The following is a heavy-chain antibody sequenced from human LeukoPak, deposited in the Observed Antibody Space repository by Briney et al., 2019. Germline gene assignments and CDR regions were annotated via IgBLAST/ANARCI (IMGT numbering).Heavy chain of an antibody. V-gene: IGHV4-34*01. CDR1: GGSFSGYY. J-gene: IGHJ6*03. D-gene: IGHD1-1*01. CDR2: INHSGST. Sequence: SETLSLSCAVYGGSFSGYYWSWIRQPPGKGLEWNGVINHSGSTNYNPSLKSRVTISVDTSKNQFSLKLSSVTAADTAVYYCARVPRPQGYYYMDVWGKGTTVTVSS. CDR3: ARVPRPQGYYYMDV.